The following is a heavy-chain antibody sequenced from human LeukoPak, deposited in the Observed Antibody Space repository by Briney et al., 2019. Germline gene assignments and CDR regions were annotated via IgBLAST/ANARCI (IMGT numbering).Heavy chain of an antibody. CDR1: GFTFSSYA. Sequence: GGSLRLSCAASGFTFSSYAMSWVRQAPGKGLEWVSAISGSGGSTYYADSVKGRFAISRDNSKNTLYLQMNSLRAEDTAVCYCAKDQQYSSSWSGNGYYYGMDVWGQGTTVTVSS. CDR3: AKDQQYSSSWSGNGYYYGMDV. J-gene: IGHJ6*02. D-gene: IGHD6-13*01. CDR2: ISGSGGST. V-gene: IGHV3-23*01.